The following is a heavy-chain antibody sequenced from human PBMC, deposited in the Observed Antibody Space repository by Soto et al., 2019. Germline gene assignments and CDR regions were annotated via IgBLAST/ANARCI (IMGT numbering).Heavy chain of an antibody. V-gene: IGHV3-23*01. Sequence: EVQLLESGGGLVQPGWSLRLSCAASGFTFNNYAMTWVRQAPGKGLEWVSGISGSGVSTYYADSVKGRFTISRDNSKNTLYLQMNSLRADDTALYYCAKDSRGWTWDFDHWGQGTLVTVSS. CDR3: AKDSRGWTWDFDH. D-gene: IGHD6-19*01. CDR2: ISGSGVST. CDR1: GFTFNNYA. J-gene: IGHJ4*02.